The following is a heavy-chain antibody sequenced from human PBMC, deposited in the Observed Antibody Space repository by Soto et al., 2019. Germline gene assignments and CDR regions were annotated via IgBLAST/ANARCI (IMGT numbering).Heavy chain of an antibody. V-gene: IGHV4-39*01. CDR1: GGSISSSSYY. CDR3: ARRVGELFYYYGMDV. J-gene: IGHJ6*02. D-gene: IGHD3-10*01. Sequence: SETLSLACTVSGGSISSSSYYWGWIRQPPGKGLEWIGSIYYSGSTYYNPSLKSRVTISVDTSKNQFSLKLSSVTAADTAVYYCARRVGELFYYYGMDVWGQGTTVT. CDR2: IYYSGST.